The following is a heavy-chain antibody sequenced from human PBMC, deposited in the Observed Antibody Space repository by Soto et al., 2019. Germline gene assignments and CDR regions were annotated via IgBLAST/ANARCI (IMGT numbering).Heavy chain of an antibody. CDR2: ITGSGRDT. J-gene: IGHJ4*02. D-gene: IGHD2-8*01. CDR3: AKNGLDNSPSAIDS. V-gene: IGHV3-23*01. CDR1: GFTFRNNV. Sequence: GGSLRLSCAASGFTFRNNVLSWVRQAPGKGLDWVSGITGSGRDTYYADSVKGRFTISRDNSKDMVFLQMNSLRAEDTALYYCAKNGLDNSPSAIDSWGPGTLVTV.